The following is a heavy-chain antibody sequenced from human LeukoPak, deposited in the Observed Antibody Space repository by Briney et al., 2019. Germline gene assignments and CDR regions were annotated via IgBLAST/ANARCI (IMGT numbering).Heavy chain of an antibody. CDR2: ISAYNGNT. D-gene: IGHD5-18*01. Sequence: ASVKVSCKASGYTFTSYGISWVRQAPGQGLEWMGWISAYNGNTNYAQKLQGRVTMTTDTSTSTAYMELRSLRSDDTAVYYCARDQGPIPRKEGKAMVLVIWGKGKMVTVFS. J-gene: IGHJ3*02. CDR3: ARDQGPIPRKEGKAMVLVI. CDR1: GYTFTSYG. V-gene: IGHV1-18*01.